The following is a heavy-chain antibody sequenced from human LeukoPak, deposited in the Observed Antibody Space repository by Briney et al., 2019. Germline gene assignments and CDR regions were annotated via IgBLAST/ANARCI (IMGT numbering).Heavy chain of an antibody. CDR1: GGSFSGYY. CDR2: INHSRST. Sequence: SETLSLTCAVYGGSFSGYYWSWIRQPPGKGLEWIGEINHSRSTNYNPSLKSRVTISVDTSKNQFSLKLSSVTAADTAVYYCTRRLRGGFDYWGQGTLVTVSS. V-gene: IGHV4-34*01. J-gene: IGHJ4*02. CDR3: TRRLRGGFDY. D-gene: IGHD3-16*01.